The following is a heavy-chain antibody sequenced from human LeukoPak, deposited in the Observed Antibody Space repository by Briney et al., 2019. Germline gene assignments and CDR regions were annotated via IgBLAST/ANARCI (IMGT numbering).Heavy chain of an antibody. Sequence: GESLKISCKGSGYSFTSYWIGWVRQMPGKGLEGMGIIYPGDSDTRYSPSFQGQVTISADKSIRTAYLQWSSLKASDTAMYYCARLGDSSSWHRPNYYYYYMDVWGKGTTVTISS. J-gene: IGHJ6*03. CDR2: IYPGDSDT. D-gene: IGHD6-13*01. V-gene: IGHV5-51*01. CDR1: GYSFTSYW. CDR3: ARLGDSSSWHRPNYYYYYMDV.